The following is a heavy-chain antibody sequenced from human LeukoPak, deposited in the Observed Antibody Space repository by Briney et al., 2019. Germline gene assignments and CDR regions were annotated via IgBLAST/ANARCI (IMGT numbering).Heavy chain of an antibody. CDR3: ARDLLVGATILILDY. CDR2: ISAYNGNT. D-gene: IGHD1-26*01. CDR1: GYAFTSYG. J-gene: IGHJ4*02. V-gene: IGHV1-18*04. Sequence: ASVKVSCKCSGYAFTSYGISWVRQARGQGREWMGCISAYNGNTNYAQKLQGRVTMTTDTSTSTAYMELRSLRSGDTAVYYCARDLLVGATILILDYWGGGTLVAVSS.